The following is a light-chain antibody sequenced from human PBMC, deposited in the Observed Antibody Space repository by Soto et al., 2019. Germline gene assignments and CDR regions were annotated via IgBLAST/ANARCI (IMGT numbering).Light chain of an antibody. J-gene: IGLJ1*01. CDR3: SSYTSSSTL. V-gene: IGLV2-14*01. CDR1: SSDVGSYNY. CDR2: EVS. Sequence: QSVLTPPASVSWSPGHLITISCTGTSSDVGSYNYVSWYQQHPGKAPKLMIYEVSDRPSGISSRFSGSKSGNTASLTISGLQTEEEADYYCSSYTSSSTLFGTGTKVTVL.